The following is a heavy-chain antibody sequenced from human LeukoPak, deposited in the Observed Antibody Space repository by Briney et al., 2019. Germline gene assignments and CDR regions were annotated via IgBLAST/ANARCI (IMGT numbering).Heavy chain of an antibody. V-gene: IGHV1-18*01. CDR3: ARDIAAAGPYYFDY. J-gene: IGHJ4*02. D-gene: IGHD6-13*01. CDR2: ISAYNGNT. Sequence: ASVKVSCKASGYTFTSYGISWVRQAPGQGLEWVGWISAYNGNTNYAQKLQGRVTMTTDTSTSTAYMELRSLRSDDTAVYYCARDIAAAGPYYFDYWGQGTLVTVSS. CDR1: GYTFTSYG.